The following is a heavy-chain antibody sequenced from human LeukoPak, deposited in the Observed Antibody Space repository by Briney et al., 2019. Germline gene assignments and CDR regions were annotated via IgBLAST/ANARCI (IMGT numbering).Heavy chain of an antibody. Sequence: KPSETLSLTCTVSGYSISSGYYWGWIRQPPGKGLEWIGSIYHSGSTYYNPSLKSRVTISVDTSKNQFSLKLSSVTAADTAVYYCARVYHEGKFWWFDPWGQGTLVTVSS. CDR2: IYHSGST. CDR1: GYSISSGYY. J-gene: IGHJ5*02. D-gene: IGHD2-2*01. CDR3: ARVYHEGKFWWFDP. V-gene: IGHV4-38-2*02.